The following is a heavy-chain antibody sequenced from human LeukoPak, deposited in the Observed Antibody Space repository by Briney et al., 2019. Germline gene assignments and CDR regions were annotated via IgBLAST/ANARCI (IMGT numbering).Heavy chain of an antibody. D-gene: IGHD6-6*01. CDR1: GYTFTGYY. V-gene: IGHV1-2*02. CDR2: INPNSGGT. J-gene: IGHJ4*02. CDR3: ARRVGAARPIDY. Sequence: ASVKVSCKASGYTFTGYYMRWVRQAPGQGLEWMGWINPNSGGTNYAQKFQGRVTMTRDTSISTAYMELSRLRSDDTAVYYCARRVGAARPIDYWGQGTLVTVSS.